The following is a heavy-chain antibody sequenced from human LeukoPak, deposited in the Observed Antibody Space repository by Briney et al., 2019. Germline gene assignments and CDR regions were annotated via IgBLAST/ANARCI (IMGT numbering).Heavy chain of an antibody. CDR1: GFSLTTSGVG. J-gene: IGHJ4*02. CDR2: IYWDDDK. CDR3: AHRTDLYSSSWYWGY. D-gene: IGHD6-13*01. Sequence: ESGPTLLKPTPPLTLTCTFSGFSLTTSGVGVGWIRQPPGKALEWLALIYWDDDKRYSPSLKSRLTITKDTSKNQVVLTMTNMDPVDTATYYCAHRTDLYSSSWYWGYWGQETLVTVSS. V-gene: IGHV2-5*02.